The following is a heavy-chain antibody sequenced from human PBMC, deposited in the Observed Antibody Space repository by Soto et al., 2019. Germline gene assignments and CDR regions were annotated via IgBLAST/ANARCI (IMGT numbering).Heavy chain of an antibody. V-gene: IGHV4-38-2*01. CDR2: LYHSGST. CDR3: AGSIALTTKYFDT. D-gene: IGHD4-4*01. CDR1: GYSVTSAYY. Sequence: SETLSLPCGVSGYSVTSAYYWGLLRQPTGRGLEWLATLYHSGSTHYNPSLKSRVTMSIDASMNQVSLKVTSVTAADTATYYCAGSIALTTKYFDTWGQGALVTVSS. J-gene: IGHJ4*02.